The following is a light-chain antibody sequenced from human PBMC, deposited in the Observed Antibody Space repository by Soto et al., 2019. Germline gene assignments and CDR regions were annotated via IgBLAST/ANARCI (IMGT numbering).Light chain of an antibody. CDR1: QSVRSW. J-gene: IGKJ4*01. CDR3: QQYDNYPLT. Sequence: IQMHKSHSTLSASVVDRSNLTFPASQSVRSWLAWYQQKPGRAPKFLIYDSSSLESGVPSRFSGSGSGTEVNLTISNLQPDECATDYGQQYDNYPLTVGGGTTVDIK. V-gene: IGKV1-5*01. CDR2: DSS.